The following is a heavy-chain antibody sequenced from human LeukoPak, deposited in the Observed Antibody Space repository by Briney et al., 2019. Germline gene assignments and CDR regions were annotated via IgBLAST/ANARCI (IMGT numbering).Heavy chain of an antibody. J-gene: IGHJ4*02. V-gene: IGHV3-30*18. CDR3: AKDGRLIVGATSYFDY. Sequence: PGGSLRLSCAASGFTFSSYGMHWVRQAPGKGLEWVAVISYDGSNKYYADSVKGRFTISRDNSKNMLYLQMNSLRAEDTAVYYCAKDGRLIVGATSYFDYWGQGTLVTVSS. CDR2: ISYDGSNK. CDR1: GFTFSSYG. D-gene: IGHD1-26*01.